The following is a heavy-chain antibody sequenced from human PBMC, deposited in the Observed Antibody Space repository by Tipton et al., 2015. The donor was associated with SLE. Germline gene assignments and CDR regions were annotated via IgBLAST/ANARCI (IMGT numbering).Heavy chain of an antibody. D-gene: IGHD1-14*01. V-gene: IGHV4-4*08. J-gene: IGHJ4*02. CDR3: ARGKTRVEY. CDR2: FYTSGST. CDR1: GGSISSHY. Sequence: TLSLTCTVSGGSISSHYWSWIRQTPGKGLEWIGYFYTSGSTIYNPSLKSRVTISVDTSKNQVSLKLNSVTAADTAVYYCARGKTRVEYWGQGTLVTVSS.